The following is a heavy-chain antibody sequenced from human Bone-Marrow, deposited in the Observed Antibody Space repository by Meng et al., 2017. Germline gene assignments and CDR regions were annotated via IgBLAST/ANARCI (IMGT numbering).Heavy chain of an antibody. CDR3: ARDLGGDD. CDR2: ISAYNGNT. CDR1: GSTFTGLG. D-gene: IGHD3-10*01. V-gene: IGHV1-18*01. J-gene: IGHJ4*02. Sequence: QAQLVPSGGAGKTTGAGGKVACKASGSTFTGLGISWVRQARGQGLEWMGWISAYNGNTNYAQKLQGRVTMTTDTSTSTAYMELRSLRSDDTAVYYCARDLGGDDWGQGTLVTVSS.